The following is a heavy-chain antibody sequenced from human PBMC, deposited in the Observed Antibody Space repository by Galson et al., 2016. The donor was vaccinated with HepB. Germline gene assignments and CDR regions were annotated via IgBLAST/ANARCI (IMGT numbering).Heavy chain of an antibody. J-gene: IGHJ6*02. CDR2: VGHIDGGT. CDR3: ARRRGHGYAMDV. Sequence: SLRLSCAATGFSFNDYDMAWVRQTPEKGLECVSTVGHIDGGTDYADSVTGRFPVSGDNSRSTMFLHMNSLRDEDTAVYYCARRRGHGYAMDVWGQGTTVIVSS. V-gene: IGHV3-23*01. CDR1: GFSFNDYD.